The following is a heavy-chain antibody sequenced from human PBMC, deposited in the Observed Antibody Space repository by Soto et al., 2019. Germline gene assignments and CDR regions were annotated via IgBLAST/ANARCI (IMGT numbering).Heavy chain of an antibody. CDR1: GGSISSGGYS. D-gene: IGHD1-1*01. CDR3: ARETGWNDELGAFDI. Sequence: SETLSLTCAVSGGSISSGGYSWSWIRQPPGKGLEWIGYIYHSGSTNYNPSLKSRVTISVDTSKNQFTLKLSSVTAADTAVYYCARETGWNDELGAFDIWGQGTMVTVSS. J-gene: IGHJ3*02. V-gene: IGHV4-30-2*01. CDR2: IYHSGST.